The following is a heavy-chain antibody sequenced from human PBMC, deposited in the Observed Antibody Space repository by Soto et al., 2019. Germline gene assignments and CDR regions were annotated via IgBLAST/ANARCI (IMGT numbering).Heavy chain of an antibody. CDR3: ARDRRIAVATMPYYFDY. CDR2: ISAYNGNT. J-gene: IGHJ4*02. V-gene: IGHV1-18*01. Sequence: GASVKVSCEACGYRFTSYGISWVRQAPEQGLEWMGWISAYNGNTNYAQKLQGRVTMTTDTSTSTAYMELRSLRSDDTAVYYCARDRRIAVATMPYYFDYWGQGTLVTVSS. D-gene: IGHD6-19*01. CDR1: GYRFTSYG.